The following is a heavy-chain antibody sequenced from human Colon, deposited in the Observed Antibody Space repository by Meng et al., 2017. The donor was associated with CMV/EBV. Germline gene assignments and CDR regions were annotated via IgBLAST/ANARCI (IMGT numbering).Heavy chain of an antibody. V-gene: IGHV1-69*05. Sequence: SGGTFSSYAISWVRQAPGQGLEWMGGIIPLFGTTNYAQIFQGRLTITTDESASTAYMELSSLQSEDTAMYYCARGLDSGGYFNWLDPWGQGTLVTVSS. CDR3: ARGLDSGGYFNWLDP. J-gene: IGHJ5*02. CDR2: IIPLFGTT. D-gene: IGHD3-22*01. CDR1: GGTFSSYA.